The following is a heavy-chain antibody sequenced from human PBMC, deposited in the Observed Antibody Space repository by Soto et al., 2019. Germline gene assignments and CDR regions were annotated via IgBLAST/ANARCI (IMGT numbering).Heavy chain of an antibody. V-gene: IGHV5-51*01. J-gene: IGHJ4*02. CDR1: GYNFANYW. CDR3: ARHVYYDVLKKNY. D-gene: IGHD3-9*01. CDR2: IYPGNSDT. Sequence: ELQLVQSGAEVKKPGESLKISCKGSGYNFANYWIGWVRQMPGKGLEWMGIIYPGNSDTRYSPSFQGQVTISADTSISTAYLEWSSLKASDTAIYYCARHVYYDVLKKNYWSQGTLVTVSS.